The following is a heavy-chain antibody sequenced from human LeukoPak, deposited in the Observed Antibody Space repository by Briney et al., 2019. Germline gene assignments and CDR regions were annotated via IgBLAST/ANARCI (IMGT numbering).Heavy chain of an antibody. V-gene: IGHV1-18*01. Sequence: ASVTVSCTASGYTFTKSAMNWVRQAPGQGLEWMGWISAYDGNTNYAQKLQGRVTMTTDTSTSTAYMELRSLRSDDTAVYYCARLGNGYWGQGTLVTVSS. D-gene: IGHD1-1*01. CDR3: ARLGNGY. CDR2: ISAYDGNT. J-gene: IGHJ4*02. CDR1: GYTFTKSA.